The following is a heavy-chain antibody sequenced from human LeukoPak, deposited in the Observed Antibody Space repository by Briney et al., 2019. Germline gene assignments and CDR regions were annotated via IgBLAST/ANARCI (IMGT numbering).Heavy chain of an antibody. D-gene: IGHD3-10*01. J-gene: IGHJ3*02. CDR2: ISGNGTRT. V-gene: IGHV3-23*01. CDR3: ELGGI. CDR1: AFGFSTYA. Sequence: SGGSLRISCAASAFGFSTYAMTWVRQAPGKGLEWVSYISGNGTRTNYADSVKGRFSISRDNSKTTLYLQMNSLRADDSAVYYCELGGIWGKGTLVNVSS.